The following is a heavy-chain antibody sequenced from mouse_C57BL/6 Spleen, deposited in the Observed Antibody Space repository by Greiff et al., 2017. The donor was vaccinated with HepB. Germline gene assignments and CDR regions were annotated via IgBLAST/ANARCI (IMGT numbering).Heavy chain of an antibody. J-gene: IGHJ3*01. D-gene: IGHD2-4*01. Sequence: EVKLEESGGGLVQPGGSMKLSCVASGFTFSNYWMNWVRQSPEKGLEWVAEIRLKSGNYAYNYAESVKGRFTISRDDSKSNVYLQMNNLRAEDTGIYYCTGHDDYKAWFAYWGQGTLVTVSA. V-gene: IGHV6-3*01. CDR2: IRLKSGNYAY. CDR3: TGHDDYKAWFAY. CDR1: GFTFSNYW.